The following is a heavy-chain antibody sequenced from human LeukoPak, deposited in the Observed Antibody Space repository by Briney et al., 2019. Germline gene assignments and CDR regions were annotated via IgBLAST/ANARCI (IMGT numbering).Heavy chain of an antibody. CDR1: GGSISSHY. CDR3: ARTPNDIVVVPAAENWFDP. Sequence: PSETLSLTCTVSGGSISSHYWSWIRQPPGKGLEWIGYIYYSGSTNYNPSLKSRATISVDTSKNQFSLKLSSVTAADTAVYYCARTPNDIVVVPAAENWFDPWGQGTLVTVSS. D-gene: IGHD2-2*01. J-gene: IGHJ5*02. V-gene: IGHV4-59*11. CDR2: IYYSGST.